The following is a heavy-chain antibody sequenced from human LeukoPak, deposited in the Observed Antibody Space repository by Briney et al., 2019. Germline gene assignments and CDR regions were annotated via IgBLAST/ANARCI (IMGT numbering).Heavy chain of an antibody. J-gene: IGHJ4*02. CDR1: GGSISSKSYY. CDR2: IYTSGST. V-gene: IGHV4-61*02. D-gene: IGHD2-15*01. CDR3: ARDSPPAYCSSGSCYFDS. Sequence: PSQTLSLTCTVSGGSISSKSYYWSWIRQPAGKGLEWIGRIYTSGSTDYNPSLKSRVTISRDTSKNEFSLILSSLTAADTAVYYCARDSPPAYCSSGSCYFDSWGQGTLVTVSS.